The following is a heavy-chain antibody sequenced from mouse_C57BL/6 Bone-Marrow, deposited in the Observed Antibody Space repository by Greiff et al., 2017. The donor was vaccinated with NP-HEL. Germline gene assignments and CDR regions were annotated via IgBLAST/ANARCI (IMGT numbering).Heavy chain of an antibody. CDR3: ARAHYGSSLMDY. J-gene: IGHJ4*01. V-gene: IGHV5-16*01. CDR1: GFTFSDYY. CDR2: INYDGSST. Sequence: DVQLQESEGGLVQPGSSMKLSCTASGFTFSDYYMAWVRQVPEKGLEWVANINYDGSSTYYLDSLKSRFIISRDNAKNILYLQMSSLKSEDTATYYCARAHYGSSLMDYWGQGTSVTVSS. D-gene: IGHD1-1*01.